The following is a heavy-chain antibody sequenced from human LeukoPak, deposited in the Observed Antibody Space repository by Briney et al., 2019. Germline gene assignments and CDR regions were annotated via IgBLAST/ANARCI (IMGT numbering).Heavy chain of an antibody. D-gene: IGHD1-1*01. V-gene: IGHV4-39*07. Sequence: PSETLSLTCTVSAGSIRSSSYYWGWLRQPPGKGLGCNGSIDDSSNTYYIPCLKSIVNISVDTSKYQFSLKLRSVTAADSAVDYCAGLNWYDGDLDFWGQGTLVTVSS. CDR1: AGSIRSSSYY. CDR2: IDDSSNT. CDR3: AGLNWYDGDLDF. J-gene: IGHJ4*02.